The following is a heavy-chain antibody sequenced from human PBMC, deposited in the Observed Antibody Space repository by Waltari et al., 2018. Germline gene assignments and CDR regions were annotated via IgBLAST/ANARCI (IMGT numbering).Heavy chain of an antibody. CDR1: GFTFSDHY. D-gene: IGHD3-3*01. V-gene: IGHV3-72*01. Sequence: EVQLVESGGGLVQPGGSLRLSCAASGFTFSDHYMDWVRQAPGKGLEWVGRTRNKANSYTTEYAASVKGGFTISRDESKNSLYLQMNSLKTEDTAVYYCARGGFWSGYSYYFDYWGQGTLVTVSS. J-gene: IGHJ4*02. CDR3: ARGGFWSGYSYYFDY. CDR2: TRNKANSYTT.